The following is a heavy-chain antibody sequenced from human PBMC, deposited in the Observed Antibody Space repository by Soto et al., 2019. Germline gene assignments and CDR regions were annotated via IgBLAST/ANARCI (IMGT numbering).Heavy chain of an antibody. CDR1: GYTFTSNY. V-gene: IGHV1-46*01. J-gene: IGHJ4*02. CDR2: INPTGGST. D-gene: IGHD2-8*01. CDR3: ARGFCTTAPCFVGDF. Sequence: QVHLVQSGAEVKKPGASVKISCTSSGYTFTSNYLHWVRQAPGQGLEWMGMINPTGGSTNYAQRSRGRATLTMDTSSSTVYMEVSDLRSEDTAMYYCARGFCTTAPCFVGDFWGQGTLVTVSS.